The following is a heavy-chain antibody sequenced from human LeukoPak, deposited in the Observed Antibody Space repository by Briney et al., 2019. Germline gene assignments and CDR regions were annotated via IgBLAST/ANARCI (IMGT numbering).Heavy chain of an antibody. J-gene: IGHJ6*03. V-gene: IGHV3-20*04. Sequence: PGGSLRLSCAASGFTFDDYGMSWVRQAPGKGLEWVSGINWNGGSTGYADSEKGRFTISRDNAKNSLYLQMNSLRAEDTALYYCARGHPICSSTSCYAYYYYYYMDVWGKGTTVTVSS. CDR3: ARGHPICSSTSCYAYYYYYYMDV. D-gene: IGHD2-2*01. CDR2: INWNGGST. CDR1: GFTFDDYG.